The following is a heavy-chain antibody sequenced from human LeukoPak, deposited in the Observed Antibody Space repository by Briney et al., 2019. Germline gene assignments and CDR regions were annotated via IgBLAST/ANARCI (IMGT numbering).Heavy chain of an antibody. D-gene: IGHD3-22*01. CDR1: GFTFSSYA. V-gene: IGHV3-23*01. CDR3: AKEDGVTMIVVARGMDV. CDR2: ISGSGGST. J-gene: IGHJ6*03. Sequence: GGSLRLSCAASGFTFSSYAMSWVRQAPGKGLEWVSAISGSGGSTYYADSVKGRFTISRDNSKDTLYLQMDSLRAEDTAIYYCAKEDGVTMIVVARGMDVWGKGTTVTVSS.